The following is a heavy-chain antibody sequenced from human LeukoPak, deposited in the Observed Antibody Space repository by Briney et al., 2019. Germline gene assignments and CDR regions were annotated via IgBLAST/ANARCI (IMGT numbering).Heavy chain of an antibody. Sequence: SETLSLTCAVYGGSFSGYYWSWIRQPPGKGLEWIGEINHSGSTNYNPSLKSRVTVSVDTSKNQFSLKLSSVTAADTAVYYCARGDCSGGSCYPNAFDIWGQGTMVTVSS. J-gene: IGHJ3*02. CDR3: ARGDCSGGSCYPNAFDI. CDR2: INHSGST. V-gene: IGHV4-34*01. CDR1: GGSFSGYY. D-gene: IGHD2-15*01.